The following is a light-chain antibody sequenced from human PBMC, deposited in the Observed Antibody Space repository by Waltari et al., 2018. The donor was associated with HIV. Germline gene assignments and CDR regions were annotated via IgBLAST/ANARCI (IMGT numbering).Light chain of an antibody. CDR2: DAS. Sequence: EIVLTQSPATLSLSPGERATLSCRASQSCSTYLAWYQQRPGQAPRLIIYDASDRATGIPARFSGSGSGTDFTLTISSLEPEDFAVYYCQQRTNWPTWTFGQGTKVEIK. CDR1: QSCSTY. CDR3: QQRTNWPTWT. V-gene: IGKV3-11*01. J-gene: IGKJ1*01.